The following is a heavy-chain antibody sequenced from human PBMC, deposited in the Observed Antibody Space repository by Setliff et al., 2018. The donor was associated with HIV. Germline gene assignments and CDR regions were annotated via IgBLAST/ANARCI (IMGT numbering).Heavy chain of an antibody. D-gene: IGHD5-18*01. V-gene: IGHV3-66*02. CDR2: MYKGGKT. CDR1: GFSVTDTY. CDR3: AKGGYGGAYYVAGY. Sequence: GGSLRLSCAASGFSVTDTYMGWVRQAPGKGLEWVTLMYKGGKTYYADFVKGRFTIARDDSKNTVSLQMTNLGTGDTAMYYCAKGGYGGAYYVAGYWGQGTLVTVSS. J-gene: IGHJ4*02.